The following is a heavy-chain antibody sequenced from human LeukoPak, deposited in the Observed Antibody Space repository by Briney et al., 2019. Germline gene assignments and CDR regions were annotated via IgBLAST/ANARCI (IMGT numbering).Heavy chain of an antibody. CDR2: TSSSDAGT. CDR3: AKAPVTSCRGAYCYPFDS. V-gene: IGHV3-23*01. Sequence: GGSLGLSCAASGFTLSTYAMSWVRQTPGKGLEWIAATSSSDAGTYHADSVRGRFTISRDNSKNTLYLQMNSLRAEDAAVYFCAKAPVTSCRGAYCYPFDSWGQGTLVTVSS. J-gene: IGHJ4*02. D-gene: IGHD2-21*01. CDR1: GFTLSTYA.